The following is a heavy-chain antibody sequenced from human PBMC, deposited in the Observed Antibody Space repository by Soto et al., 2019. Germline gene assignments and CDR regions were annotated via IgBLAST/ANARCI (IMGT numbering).Heavy chain of an antibody. D-gene: IGHD5-18*01. CDR2: ISYDGSNK. CDR1: RFTFSSYG. J-gene: IGHJ4*02. V-gene: IGHV3-30*18. CDR3: AKGGGSDTAMVFPDWFYFDY. Sequence: PGGSLRLSCAASRFTFSSYGMHWVRQAPGKGLEWVAVISYDGSNKYYVDSVKGRFTISRDNSKNTLYLQMNSLRAEDTAVYYCAKGGGSDTAMVFPDWFYFDYWGQGTLVTVSS.